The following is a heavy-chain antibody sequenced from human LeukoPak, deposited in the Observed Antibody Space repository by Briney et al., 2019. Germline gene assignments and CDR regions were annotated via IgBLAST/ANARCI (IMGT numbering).Heavy chain of an antibody. Sequence: GGSLRLSCAASGFTFSSHEMNWVRQAPGKGLEWVSYISSSGSTIYYADSVKGRFTISRDNAKNSLYLQMNSLRAEDTAVYYCARDRLPYYYDSSGFYSYYGMDVWGQGTTVTVSS. J-gene: IGHJ6*02. CDR3: ARDRLPYYYDSSGFYSYYGMDV. CDR1: GFTFSSHE. D-gene: IGHD3-22*01. CDR2: ISSSGSTI. V-gene: IGHV3-48*03.